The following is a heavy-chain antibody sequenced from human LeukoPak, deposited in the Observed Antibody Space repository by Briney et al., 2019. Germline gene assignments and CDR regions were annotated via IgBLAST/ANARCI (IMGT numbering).Heavy chain of an antibody. Sequence: GGSLRLSCAASGFTFSSHWMSWVRQAPGKGLEWVANIKQDVSEKYYVDSVKGRFTISRDNAKNSLYLQMNSLRAEDTAVYYCARGRRSITMVRGVTYFDYWGQGTLVTVSS. CDR2: IKQDVSEK. J-gene: IGHJ4*02. CDR1: GFTFSSHW. CDR3: ARGRRSITMVRGVTYFDY. D-gene: IGHD3-10*01. V-gene: IGHV3-7*01.